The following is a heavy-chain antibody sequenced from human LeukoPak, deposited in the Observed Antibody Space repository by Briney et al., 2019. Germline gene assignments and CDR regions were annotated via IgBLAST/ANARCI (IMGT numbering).Heavy chain of an antibody. CDR1: GFTFSTYW. V-gene: IGHV3-30*02. Sequence: PGGSLRLSCAASGFTFSTYWMHWVRQAPGKGLEWVACVRSDGSNEFYADSLKGRLTISRDNSKNTLYLQMNSLRGEDTAVYYCAGDSDYWGQGTLVTVSS. CDR2: VRSDGSNE. J-gene: IGHJ4*02. CDR3: AGDSDY.